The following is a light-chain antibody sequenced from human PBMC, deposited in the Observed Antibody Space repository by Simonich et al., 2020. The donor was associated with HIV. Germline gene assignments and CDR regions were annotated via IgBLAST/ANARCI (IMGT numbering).Light chain of an antibody. Sequence: EIVMTQSPATLSVSPGERATLSCRASQSLGSNLAWYQQKPGQAPRLLIYGASSRATGIPDRFSGSGSGTDFTLTISRLEPEDFAVYYCQQYNNWPALTFGGGTKVEIK. CDR3: QQYNNWPALT. V-gene: IGKV3D-15*01. CDR1: QSLGSN. J-gene: IGKJ4*01. CDR2: GAS.